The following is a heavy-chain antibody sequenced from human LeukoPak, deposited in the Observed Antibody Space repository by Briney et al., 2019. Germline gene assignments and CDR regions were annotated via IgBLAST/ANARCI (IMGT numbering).Heavy chain of an antibody. CDR1: GFTFSSYS. D-gene: IGHD3-10*01. V-gene: IGHV3-23*01. CDR3: AKGHYYGSGSLDY. CDR2: ITASGTAM. J-gene: IGHJ4*02. Sequence: PGGSLRLSCAASGFTFSSYSMNWVRQAPGKGLEWVSHITASGTAMFYADSVKGRFTISRDNSKNTLYVQMNSLRAEDTAVYYCAKGHYYGSGSLDYWGQGTLVTVSS.